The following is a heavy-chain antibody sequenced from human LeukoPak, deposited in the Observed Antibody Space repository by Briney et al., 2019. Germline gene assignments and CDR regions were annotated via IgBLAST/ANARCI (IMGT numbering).Heavy chain of an antibody. CDR1: GFTFSSYG. D-gene: IGHD6-13*01. V-gene: IGHV3-30*18. CDR2: ISYDGSDK. CDR3: AKGYSSSWSPLLDY. J-gene: IGHJ4*02. Sequence: GGSLRLSCAASGFTFSSYGMHWVRQAPGKGLEWVAVISYDGSDKYYADSVKGRFTISRDNSKNTLYLQMNSLRAEDTAVYYCAKGYSSSWSPLLDYWGQGTLVTVSS.